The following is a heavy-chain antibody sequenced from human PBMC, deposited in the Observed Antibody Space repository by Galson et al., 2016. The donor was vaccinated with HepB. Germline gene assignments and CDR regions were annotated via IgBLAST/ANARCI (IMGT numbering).Heavy chain of an antibody. V-gene: IGHV3-15*01. D-gene: IGHD3-22*01. Sequence: CAASGFTFANLWMNWVRQAPGKGLEWVGRIKSNRDGGTTDYAAPVKGRFTISRDDSKSTLYLQMNNLKIDDTAVYYCTPSSLHYYDSSDYYYVFVYWGQGSLVTVSS. CDR2: IKSNRDGGTT. CDR3: TPSSLHYYDSSDYYYVFVY. J-gene: IGHJ4*02. CDR1: GFTFANLW.